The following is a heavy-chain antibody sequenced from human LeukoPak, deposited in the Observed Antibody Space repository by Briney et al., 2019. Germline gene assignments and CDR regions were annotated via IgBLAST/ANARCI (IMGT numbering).Heavy chain of an antibody. CDR1: GFTFSSYW. CDR3: ARDHSSGWYSDYFDY. D-gene: IGHD6-19*01. V-gene: IGHV3-74*01. Sequence: GGSLRLSCAASGFTFSSYWMQWVRQAPGKGLVWVSRIDGDGSSTNYADSVKGRFTISRDNAKNTLYLQMNSLRAEDTAVYYCARDHSSGWYSDYFDYWGQGTLVTVSS. J-gene: IGHJ4*02. CDR2: IDGDGSST.